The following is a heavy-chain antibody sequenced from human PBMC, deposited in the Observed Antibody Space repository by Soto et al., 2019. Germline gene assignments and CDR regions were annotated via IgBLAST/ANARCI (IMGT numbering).Heavy chain of an antibody. V-gene: IGHV3-53*01. J-gene: IGHJ1*01. CDR2: IYSGGST. Sequence: EVQLVESGGGLIQPGGSLRLSCAASGFTVSSNYMSWVRQAPGKGLEWVSVIYSGGSTYYADSVKGRFTISRDNSKNTLYLQMSGLRAEDTAVYYCAIDRVESGYPEYFQHWGQGTLVTVSS. CDR3: AIDRVESGYPEYFQH. D-gene: IGHD3-22*01. CDR1: GFTVSSNY.